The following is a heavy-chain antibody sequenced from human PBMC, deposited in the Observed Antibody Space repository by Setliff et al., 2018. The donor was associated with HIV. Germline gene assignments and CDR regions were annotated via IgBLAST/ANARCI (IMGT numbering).Heavy chain of an antibody. Sequence: SETLSLTCAVYGGSFSDYFWTWIRQPPGKGLGWIGKIRPSGGTNYNPSLKSRVTISIDTSKNQFSLNLTSVTAADTAIYYCARGLDVWGTYRYRNYFDYWGQGTLVTVSS. CDR1: GGSFSDYF. D-gene: IGHD3-16*02. CDR3: ARGLDVWGTYRYRNYFDY. CDR2: IRPSGGT. V-gene: IGHV4-34*01. J-gene: IGHJ4*02.